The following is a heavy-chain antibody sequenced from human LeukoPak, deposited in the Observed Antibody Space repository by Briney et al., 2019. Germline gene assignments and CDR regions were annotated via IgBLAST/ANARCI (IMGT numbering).Heavy chain of an antibody. CDR1: GGTFSSYA. V-gene: IGHV1-69*04. CDR2: IIPILGIA. J-gene: IGHJ4*02. CDR3: ARDHQVGPVPTTTYYFDY. Sequence: SVKVSCKASGGTFSSYAISWVRQAPGQGLEWMGRIIPILGIANYAQKFQGRVTITADKPTSTAYMELSSLRSEDTAVYYCARDHQVGPVPTTTYYFDYWGQGTLVTVSS. D-gene: IGHD1-1*01.